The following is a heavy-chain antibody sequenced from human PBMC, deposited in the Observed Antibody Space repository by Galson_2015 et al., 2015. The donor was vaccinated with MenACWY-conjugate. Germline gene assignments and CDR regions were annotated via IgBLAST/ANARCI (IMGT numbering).Heavy chain of an antibody. D-gene: IGHD3-10*01. V-gene: IGHV1-46*01. Sequence: SVKVSCKASGYTFTSYYMHWVRQAPGQGLEWMGIINPSGGSTSYAQKFQGRVTMTRDTSTSTVYMELSSLRSEDTAVYYCARGALLWFGEFNTDYWGQGTLVTVSS. CDR3: ARGALLWFGEFNTDY. CDR1: GYTFTSYY. J-gene: IGHJ4*02. CDR2: INPSGGST.